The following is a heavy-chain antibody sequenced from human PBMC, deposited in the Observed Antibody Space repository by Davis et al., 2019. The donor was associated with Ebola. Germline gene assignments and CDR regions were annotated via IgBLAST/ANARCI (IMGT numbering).Heavy chain of an antibody. D-gene: IGHD2-15*01. CDR2: ISAYNGNT. V-gene: IGHV1-18*01. Sequence: ASVKVSCKASGYTFTSYDINWVRQAPGQGLEWMGWISAYNGNTNYAQKLQGRVTMTTDTSTSTAYMELRSLRSDDTAVYYCARGRHCSGGSCYLFYYYGMDVWGQGTTVTVSS. CDR1: GYTFTSYD. CDR3: ARGRHCSGGSCYLFYYYGMDV. J-gene: IGHJ6*02.